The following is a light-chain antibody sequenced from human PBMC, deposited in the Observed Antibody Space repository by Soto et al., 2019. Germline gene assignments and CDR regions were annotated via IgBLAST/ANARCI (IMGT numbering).Light chain of an antibody. J-gene: IGLJ2*01. V-gene: IGLV2-8*01. CDR1: SSDIGGYDY. CDR3: RSYAAANNFVV. Sequence: QSVLTQPPSASGSPGQSVTISCTATSSDIGGYDYVSWYQQFAGGAPKLIIYEVNQRPSGVPARFSGFKSGNTASLTVSGLHTEDEAEYFCRSYAAANNFVVFGGGTKVTVL. CDR2: EVN.